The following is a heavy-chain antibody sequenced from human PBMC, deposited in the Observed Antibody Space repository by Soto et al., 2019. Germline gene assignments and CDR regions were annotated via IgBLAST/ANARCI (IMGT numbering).Heavy chain of an antibody. CDR2: MNPNSGDT. D-gene: IGHD1-1*01. CDR1: GYTFSDHD. CDR3: ARVGGNWNDDYFDY. Sequence: QVQLVQSGAELKKPGASVKVSCKASGYTFSDHDINWVRQASGQGPEWLGWMNPNSGDTGYAQNLQGRVTLTKDTSKRTAYMELSSLRSEDTAVYYCARVGGNWNDDYFDYWGQGTLVTVSS. V-gene: IGHV1-8*01. J-gene: IGHJ4*02.